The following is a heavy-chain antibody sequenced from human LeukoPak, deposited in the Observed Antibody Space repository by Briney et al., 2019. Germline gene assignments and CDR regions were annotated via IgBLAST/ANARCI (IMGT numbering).Heavy chain of an antibody. Sequence: ASVKVSCKASGYTFTGYYMNWVRQAPGQGLERMGWINPNSGGTNYAQKFQGRVTMTRDTSISTAYMELSRLRSDDTAVYYCARISSGLGSNYFDYWGQGTLVTVSS. D-gene: IGHD6-19*01. CDR1: GYTFTGYY. CDR3: ARISSGLGSNYFDY. J-gene: IGHJ4*02. CDR2: INPNSGGT. V-gene: IGHV1-2*02.